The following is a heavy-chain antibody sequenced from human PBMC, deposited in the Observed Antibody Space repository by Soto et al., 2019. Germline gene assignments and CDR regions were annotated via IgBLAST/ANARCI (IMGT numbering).Heavy chain of an antibody. J-gene: IGHJ6*02. CDR3: ARAIVVTIGGMDV. Sequence: SETLSLTCTVSGGSISSYYWSWVRQPPGKGLEWIGYIYYSGSTFFNPSLKSRVTISKDTSRNQFSLRLNSVTAADTAVYYCARAIVVTIGGMDVWGQGTTVTVSS. CDR1: GGSISSYY. V-gene: IGHV4-30-4*01. D-gene: IGHD5-12*01. CDR2: IYYSGST.